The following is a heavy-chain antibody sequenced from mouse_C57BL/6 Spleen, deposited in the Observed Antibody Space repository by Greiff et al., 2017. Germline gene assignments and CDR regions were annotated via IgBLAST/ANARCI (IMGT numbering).Heavy chain of an antibody. CDR2: IIPSTGGT. CDR3: ARSDWVSFAY. D-gene: IGHD4-1*01. V-gene: IGHV1-42*01. CDR1: GYSFTGYY. J-gene: IGHJ3*01. Sequence: VQLQQSGPELVKPGASVKISCKASGYSFTGYYMNWVKQSPEKSLEWIGEIIPSTGGTTFNQKFKAKATLTVDKSSSTAYMQLKSLTSEDSAVYYCARSDWVSFAYWGQGTLVTVSA.